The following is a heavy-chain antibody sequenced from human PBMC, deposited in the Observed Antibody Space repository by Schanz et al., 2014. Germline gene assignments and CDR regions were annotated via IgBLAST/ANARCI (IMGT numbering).Heavy chain of an antibody. CDR2: ISSGGGST. Sequence: EVHLVESGGGLVQPGGSLRLSCATSGFSFSSYAINWVRQAPGKGLEWVSSISSGGGSTYYADSVKGRFTISRDNSKNTLYLQMKSLRAEDTAVYYCARVKYCTITRCYRTETEGIYYMDVWGKGTTVTVS. V-gene: IGHV3-23*04. D-gene: IGHD2-2*01. J-gene: IGHJ6*03. CDR1: GFSFSSYA. CDR3: ARVKYCTITRCYRTETEGIYYMDV.